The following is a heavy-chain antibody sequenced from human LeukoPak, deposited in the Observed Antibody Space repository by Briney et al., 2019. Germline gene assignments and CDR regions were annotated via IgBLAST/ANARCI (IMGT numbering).Heavy chain of an antibody. CDR1: GYTFTGYY. D-gene: IGHD1-26*01. J-gene: IGHJ4*02. V-gene: IGHV1-2*02. Sequence: ASVKVSGKASGYTFTGYYMHWVRQAPGQGLEWMGWINPASGGTDYAQKFQGRVTITRDTSISTVYMDLRGLTADDTALYFCARDRSRYFDFWGQGTLVTVSS. CDR2: INPASGGT. CDR3: ARDRSRYFDF.